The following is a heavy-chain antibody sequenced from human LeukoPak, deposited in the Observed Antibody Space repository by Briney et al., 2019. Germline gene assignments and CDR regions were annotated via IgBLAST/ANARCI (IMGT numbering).Heavy chain of an antibody. V-gene: IGHV3-48*03. CDR1: GFTFSSYE. J-gene: IGHJ3*02. CDR3: ASHYGSGSYSGDAFDI. Sequence: SGGSLRLSCAASGFTFSSYEMNWVRQAPGKGLEWVSYISSSGSTIYYADSVKGRFTISRDDAKNSLYLQMNSLRAEDTAVYYCASHYGSGSYSGDAFDIWGQGTMVTVSS. D-gene: IGHD3-10*01. CDR2: ISSSGSTI.